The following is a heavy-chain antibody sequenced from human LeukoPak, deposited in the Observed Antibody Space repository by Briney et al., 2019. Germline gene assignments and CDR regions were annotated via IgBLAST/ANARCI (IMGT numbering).Heavy chain of an antibody. Sequence: ASVKVSCKASGYIFTIYGISWVRQAPGQGLEWMGWISAYNGNTNYAQNLQDRVTMTTDTSTSTAYMELSSLRSDDTAVYYCVRDPGNTGYDSFDSWGQGTLVTVSP. CDR3: VRDPGNTGYDSFDS. CDR2: ISAYNGNT. J-gene: IGHJ4*02. V-gene: IGHV1-18*04. CDR1: GYIFTIYG. D-gene: IGHD5-12*01.